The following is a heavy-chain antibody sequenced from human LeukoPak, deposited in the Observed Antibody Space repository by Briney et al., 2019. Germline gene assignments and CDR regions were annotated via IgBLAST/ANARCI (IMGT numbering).Heavy chain of an antibody. CDR1: GFTFSSYS. J-gene: IGHJ4*02. D-gene: IGHD6-19*01. V-gene: IGHV3-21*01. CDR2: ISSSSSYI. CDR3: ARQHIAVAGTSDY. Sequence: GGSLRLSCAASGFTFSSYSMNWVRQAPWKGLEWVSSISSSSSYIYYADSVKGRFTISRDNAKNSLYLQMNSLRAEDTAVYYCARQHIAVAGTSDYWGQGTLVTVSS.